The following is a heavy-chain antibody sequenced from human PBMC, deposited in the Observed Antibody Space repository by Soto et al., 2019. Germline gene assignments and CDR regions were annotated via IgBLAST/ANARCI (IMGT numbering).Heavy chain of an antibody. CDR2: IYPGDSDT. V-gene: IGHV5-51*01. Sequence: GESLKISCKGSGYSFTSYWIGWVRQMPGKGLEWMGIIYPGDSDTRYSPSFQGQVTISADKSISTAYLQWSSLKASDIAMYYCARHLPSLGYCSGGSCYSGYYYYYGMDVWGQGTTVTVSS. CDR3: ARHLPSLGYCSGGSCYSGYYYYYGMDV. J-gene: IGHJ6*02. D-gene: IGHD2-15*01. CDR1: GYSFTSYW.